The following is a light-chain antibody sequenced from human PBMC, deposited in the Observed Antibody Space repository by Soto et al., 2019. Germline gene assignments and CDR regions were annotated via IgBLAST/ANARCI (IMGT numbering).Light chain of an antibody. CDR2: GAS. V-gene: IGKV3-11*01. CDR1: ENVRTF. Sequence: VLTQSPATLSLSPGERATLSCRASENVRTFVDWYQQKPGQAPRLLIYGASNRATDIPARFSGSGSGTDFTLTISNLEPEDFAVYFCQQFGTSPFTFGPGTKVEIK. CDR3: QQFGTSPFT. J-gene: IGKJ3*01.